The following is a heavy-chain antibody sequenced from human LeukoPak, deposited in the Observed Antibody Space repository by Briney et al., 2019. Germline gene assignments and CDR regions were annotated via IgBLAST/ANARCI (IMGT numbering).Heavy chain of an antibody. V-gene: IGHV3-9*01. Sequence: GGSLRLSCAGSGFTFDDYAMHWVRQAPGKGLEWVSGISWNSGSIGYADSVKGRFTISRDNAKNSLYLQMNSLRAEDTALYYCAKGYSRGYYYDSSGYLFDYWGQGTLVTVSS. CDR3: AKGYSRGYYYDSSGYLFDY. CDR1: GFTFDDYA. CDR2: ISWNSGSI. J-gene: IGHJ4*02. D-gene: IGHD3-22*01.